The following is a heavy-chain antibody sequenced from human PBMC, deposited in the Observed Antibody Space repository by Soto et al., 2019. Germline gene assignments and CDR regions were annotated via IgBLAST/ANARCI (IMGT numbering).Heavy chain of an antibody. Sequence: EVQLLESGGDLVQPGGSLRLSCAASGFTFSNYAMGWVRQAPGKGLEWVSTITSGGTTYYAVSVKGRFTISRDNSKNTVDLQMNSLRADDTALYYCAKERLGMGFDYWGQGTLGTVSS. D-gene: IGHD4-17*01. J-gene: IGHJ4*02. V-gene: IGHV3-23*01. CDR2: ITSGGTT. CDR1: GFTFSNYA. CDR3: AKERLGMGFDY.